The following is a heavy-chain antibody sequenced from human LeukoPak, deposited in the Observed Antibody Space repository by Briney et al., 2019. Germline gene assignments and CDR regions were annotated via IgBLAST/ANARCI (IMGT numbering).Heavy chain of an antibody. CDR1: GCTVSSYW. CDR2: IRQGGGEK. V-gene: IGHV3-7*01. J-gene: IGHJ4*02. CDR3: ATSRSFDY. Sequence: GGSLRLSCAASGCTVSSYWMTWVRQAPGKGLDWVANIRQGGGEKYYVDSVKGGFTISRDNAKNSLYLEMNSLRAEDTAVYYCATSRSFDYWGQGTLVTVSS.